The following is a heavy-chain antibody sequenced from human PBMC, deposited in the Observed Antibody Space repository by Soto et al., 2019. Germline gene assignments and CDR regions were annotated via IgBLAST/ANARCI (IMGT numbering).Heavy chain of an antibody. Sequence: SVKVSCKASGGTFSSYAISWVRQAPGQGLEWMGGIIPIFGTANYAQKFQGRVTITADESTSTAYMELSSLRSEDTAVYYCARDPIAAAGTLRNYYYGMDVWGQGTTVTVSS. CDR3: ARDPIAAAGTLRNYYYGMDV. V-gene: IGHV1-69*13. CDR1: GGTFSSYA. J-gene: IGHJ6*02. CDR2: IIPIFGTA. D-gene: IGHD6-13*01.